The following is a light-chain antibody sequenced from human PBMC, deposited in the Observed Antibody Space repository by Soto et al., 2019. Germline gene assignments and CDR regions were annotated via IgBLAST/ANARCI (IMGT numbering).Light chain of an antibody. Sequence: EIVMTQSPATLSVSPGERATLSCRASQSINSNLAWYQQKPGQTPRLLIYGASTRATGIPARFSGSGSGTDFTLTISRLQSEDFAVYYCQQYNNWWTFGQGTKVELK. CDR1: QSINSN. V-gene: IGKV3-15*01. J-gene: IGKJ1*01. CDR3: QQYNNWWT. CDR2: GAS.